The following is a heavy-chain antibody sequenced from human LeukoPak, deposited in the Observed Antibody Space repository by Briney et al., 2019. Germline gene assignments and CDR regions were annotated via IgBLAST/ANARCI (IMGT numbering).Heavy chain of an antibody. D-gene: IGHD3-10*01. CDR1: GFTFSGYA. J-gene: IGHJ4*02. CDR2: IHGDGRST. CDR3: AKVSSGLRDYSHYYFDY. Sequence: GGSLRLSCAASGFTFSGYAMSWVRQAPGKGLEWVSTIHGDGRSTYYADSVKGRFTISRDNSKSTLYLQMNSLRAEDTAVYYCAKVSSGLRDYSHYYFDYWGQGTLVTVSS. V-gene: IGHV3-23*01.